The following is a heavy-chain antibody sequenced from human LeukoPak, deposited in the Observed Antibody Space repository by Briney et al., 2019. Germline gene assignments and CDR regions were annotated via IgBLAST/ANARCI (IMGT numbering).Heavy chain of an antibody. D-gene: IGHD3-16*01. CDR1: GFTFSTYS. J-gene: IGHJ4*02. V-gene: IGHV3-48*04. CDR3: GRDYEERTTDY. Sequence: GGSLRLSCAASGFTFSTYSMNWVRQAPGKGLEWVSYISSSSSMINYAESVRGRFTISRDNAKNLLYLQMNSLRAEDTAVYYCGRDYEERTTDYWGQGTLVTVSS. CDR2: ISSSSSMI.